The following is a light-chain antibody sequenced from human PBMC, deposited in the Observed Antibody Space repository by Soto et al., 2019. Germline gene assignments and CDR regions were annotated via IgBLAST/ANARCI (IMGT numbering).Light chain of an antibody. Sequence: EIVMTQSPGTLSLSPGERATISCRASQVIGSRYLAWYHQKSRQAPRLLIYGASSRATGIPDRFSGSGSGRDFTLTISRLEPADVGVYYCRQFGSSIPHTFGQGTKLEIK. CDR3: RQFGSSIPHT. CDR1: QVIGSRY. CDR2: GAS. J-gene: IGKJ2*01. V-gene: IGKV3-20*01.